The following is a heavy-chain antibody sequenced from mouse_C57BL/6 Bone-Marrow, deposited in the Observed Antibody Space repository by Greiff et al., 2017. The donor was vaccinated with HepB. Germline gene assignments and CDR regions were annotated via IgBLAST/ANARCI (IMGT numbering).Heavy chain of an antibody. CDR3: ARDLDAMDY. CDR2: ISDGGSYT. V-gene: IGHV5-4*01. Sequence: DVKLVESGGGLVKPGGSLKLSCAASGFTFSSYAMSWVRQTPEKRLEWVATISDGGSYTYYPDNVKGRFTISRDNAKNNLYLQMSHLKSEDTAMYYCARDLDAMDYWGQGTSVTVSS. CDR1: GFTFSSYA. J-gene: IGHJ4*01.